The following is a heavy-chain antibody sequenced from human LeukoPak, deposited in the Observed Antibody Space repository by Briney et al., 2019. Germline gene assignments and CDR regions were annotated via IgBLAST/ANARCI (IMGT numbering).Heavy chain of an antibody. Sequence: SETLSLTCTDSGGSLTYGSYYWSWIRQAAGKGLEWLGRAHKSWSNHYIPSLKSRVNLSLDMSKNQFSLQLSSVTAADTGVYYCARASWNYLEWWGKGSLVTVSS. CDR2: AHKSWSN. J-gene: IGHJ4*02. D-gene: IGHD1-1*01. V-gene: IGHV4-61*02. CDR1: GGSLTYGSYY. CDR3: ARASWNYLEW.